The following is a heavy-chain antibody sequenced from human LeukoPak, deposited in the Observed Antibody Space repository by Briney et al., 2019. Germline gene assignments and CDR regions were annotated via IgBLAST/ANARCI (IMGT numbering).Heavy chain of an antibody. D-gene: IGHD3-22*01. CDR2: IIPIFGTA. CDR3: ARDKEVSYDSSGYYRTPFDY. CDR1: GGTFSSYA. Sequence: SVKVSCKASGGTFSSYAISWVRQAPGQGLEWMGRIIPIFGTANYAQKFQGRVTITTDESTSTAYMELSSLRSEDAAVYYCARDKEVSYDSSGYYRTPFDYWGQGTLVTVSS. V-gene: IGHV1-69*05. J-gene: IGHJ4*02.